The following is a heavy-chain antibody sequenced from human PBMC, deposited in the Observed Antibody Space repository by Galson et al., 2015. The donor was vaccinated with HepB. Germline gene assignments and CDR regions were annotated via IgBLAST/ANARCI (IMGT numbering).Heavy chain of an antibody. CDR1: GVTFSSFG. CDR2: TWSDGSKK. V-gene: IGHV3-33*01. J-gene: IGHJ6*02. D-gene: IGHD6-6*01. CDR3: ARELMRYSTSSYFFFGMDV. Sequence: SLRLSCAASGVTFSSFGMHWVRQAPGKGLEWVAGTWSDGSKKFYADSVQGRFTISRDNSKNRLYLQMNSLRAEDTALYFCARELMRYSTSSYFFFGMDVWGRGTPVTVSS.